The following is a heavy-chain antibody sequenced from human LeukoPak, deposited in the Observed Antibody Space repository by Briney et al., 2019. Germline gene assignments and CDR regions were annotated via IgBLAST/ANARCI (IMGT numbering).Heavy chain of an antibody. V-gene: IGHV1-8*01. D-gene: IGHD6-13*01. CDR2: MNPNSGNT. Sequence: ASVKVSCKASGYTFTSYDINWVRQATGQGLEWMGWMNPNSGNTGYAQKFQGRVTMTRNTSISTAYMELSSLRSEDTAVYYCARAGIAAAGTGGGFDYWGQGTLVTVSS. CDR1: GYTFTSYD. CDR3: ARAGIAAAGTGGGFDY. J-gene: IGHJ4*02.